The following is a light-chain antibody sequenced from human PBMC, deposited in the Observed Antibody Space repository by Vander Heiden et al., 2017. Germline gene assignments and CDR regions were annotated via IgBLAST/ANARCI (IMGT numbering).Light chain of an antibody. CDR2: EDN. V-gene: IGLV6-57*01. CDR1: SGSIASNY. Sequence: NFMLTQPHSVSESPGKTVTISCTRSSGSIASNYVQWYQQHPGSSPTTVIYEDNQRPSGVPDRFSGSIDSSSNSASLTISGLKTEDEADDYCQSYDSSTHVVFGGGTKLTVL. J-gene: IGLJ2*01. CDR3: QSYDSSTHVV.